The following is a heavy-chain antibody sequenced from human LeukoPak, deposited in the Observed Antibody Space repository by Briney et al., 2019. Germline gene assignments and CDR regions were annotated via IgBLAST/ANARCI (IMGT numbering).Heavy chain of an antibody. CDR2: ISSSSSTI. CDR3: AKAFEPFDLLYYMDV. J-gene: IGHJ6*03. V-gene: IGHV3-48*01. Sequence: GGSLRLSCAASGFTFSSYSMNWVRQAPGKGLEWVSYISSSSSTIYYADSVKGRFTISRDNSKNTLYLQMNSLRAEDTAVYYCAKAFEPFDLLYYMDVWGKGTTVTVSS. CDR1: GFTFSSYS.